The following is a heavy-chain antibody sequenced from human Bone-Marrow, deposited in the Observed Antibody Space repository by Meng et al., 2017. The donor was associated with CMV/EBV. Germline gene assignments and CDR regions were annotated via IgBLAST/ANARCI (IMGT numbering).Heavy chain of an antibody. V-gene: IGHV3-7*01. J-gene: IGHJ4*02. CDR2: IKQDGSEK. CDR1: GFTFSSYS. CDR3: ARDAVLLWFGESPLDY. D-gene: IGHD3-10*01. Sequence: GESLKISCAASGFTFSSYSMNWVRQAPGKGLEWVANIKQDGSEKYYVDSVKGRFTISRDNAKNSLYLQMNSLRAEDTAVYYCARDAVLLWFGESPLDYWGQGTLVTVSS.